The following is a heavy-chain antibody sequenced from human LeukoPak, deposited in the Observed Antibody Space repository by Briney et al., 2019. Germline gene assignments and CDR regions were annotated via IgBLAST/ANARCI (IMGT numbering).Heavy chain of an antibody. D-gene: IGHD1-1*01. CDR2: ILYDGSNK. J-gene: IGHJ4*02. CDR3: ARDLTGTTFFYFDY. CDR1: GFTFSSYA. V-gene: IGHV3-30-3*01. Sequence: PGGSLRLSCAASGFTFSSYAMHWVRQAPGKGLEWVAVILYDGSNKYYADSVKGRFTISRDNSKNTLYLQMNSLRAEDTAVYYCARDLTGTTFFYFDYWGQGTLVTVSS.